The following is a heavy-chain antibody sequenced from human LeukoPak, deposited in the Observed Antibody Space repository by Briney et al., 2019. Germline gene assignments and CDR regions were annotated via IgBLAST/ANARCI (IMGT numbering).Heavy chain of an antibody. D-gene: IGHD3-3*01. J-gene: IGHJ3*02. CDR1: GFTFSSYA. CDR2: ISGSGGST. V-gene: IGHV3-23*01. Sequence: GGSLRLSCAASGFTFSSYAMSWVRQAPGKGLEWVSAISGSGGSTYYADSVKGRFTISRDNSKNTLYLQMNSLRAEDTAVYYCARDSLRYDFWSGYQNDAFDIWGQGTMVTVSS. CDR3: ARDSLRYDFWSGYQNDAFDI.